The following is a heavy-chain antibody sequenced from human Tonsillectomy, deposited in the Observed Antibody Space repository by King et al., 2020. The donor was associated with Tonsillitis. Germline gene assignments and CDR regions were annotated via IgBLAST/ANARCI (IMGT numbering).Heavy chain of an antibody. CDR2: ISVYSGDI. J-gene: IGHJ4*02. Sequence: VQLVESGPEVKKPGASVKVSCKASVYTFSNYGITWVRQAPGQGLEWMGWISVYSGDINYSQKVHGRVTMTTDTSTNTAYMELRSLRSDDTAIYYCTRDKAVGAMDYWGQGTLVTVSS. V-gene: IGHV1-18*01. D-gene: IGHD1-26*01. CDR1: VYTFSNYG. CDR3: TRDKAVGAMDY.